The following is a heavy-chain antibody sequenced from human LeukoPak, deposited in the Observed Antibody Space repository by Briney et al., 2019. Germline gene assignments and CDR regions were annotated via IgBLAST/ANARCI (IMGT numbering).Heavy chain of an antibody. V-gene: IGHV4-34*01. D-gene: IGHD2-21*01. Sequence: PSETLSLTCAVYGGSFSGYYWSWIRQPPGKGLEWIGEINHSGSTNYNPSLKSRVTISVDTSKNQFSLKLTSVTAADTAVYFCARFAIAKRAMDVWGQGTTVTVSS. CDR2: INHSGST. CDR1: GGSFSGYY. J-gene: IGHJ6*02. CDR3: ARFAIAKRAMDV.